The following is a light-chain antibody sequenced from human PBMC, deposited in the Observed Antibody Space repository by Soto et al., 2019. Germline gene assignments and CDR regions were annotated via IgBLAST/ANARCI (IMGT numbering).Light chain of an antibody. J-gene: IGKJ5*01. CDR3: QQYYSYPYT. V-gene: IGKV1-8*01. CDR2: AAS. Sequence: AIRMTQSPSALSASTGDRVTITCRASQVVISYLAWYQQEPGKAPKLLIYAASTLQRGVPSRFSGSGSGTDFTLTISCLQSEDFATYYCQQYYSYPYTFGQGTRLEIK. CDR1: QVVISY.